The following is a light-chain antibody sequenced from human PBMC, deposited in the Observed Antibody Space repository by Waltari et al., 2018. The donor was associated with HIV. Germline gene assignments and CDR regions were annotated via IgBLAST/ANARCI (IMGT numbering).Light chain of an antibody. J-gene: IGLJ3*02. CDR3: ATWDDSLNGRWV. V-gene: IGLV1-44*01. CDR2: SNN. CDR1: SSNIGRNT. Sequence: QSVLTQPPSASGTPGQRVTISCSGSSSNIGRNTVNWYQQLPGTAPKLLINSNNQRPSGVPDRFSGSKSGTSASLAISGLQSEDEADYYCATWDDSLNGRWVFGGGTKLTVL.